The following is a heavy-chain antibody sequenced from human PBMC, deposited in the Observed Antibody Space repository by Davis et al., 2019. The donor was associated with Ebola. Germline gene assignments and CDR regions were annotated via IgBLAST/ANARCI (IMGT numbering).Heavy chain of an antibody. Sequence: GGSLRLSCAASGFTFSGSAMHWVRQASGKGLEWVGRIRSKANSYATAYAASVKGRFTISRDDSKNTAYLQMNSLKTEDTAVYYCARGRRSDVYGGYSDYWGQGTLVTVSS. CDR3: ARGRRSDVYGGYSDY. CDR1: GFTFSGSA. V-gene: IGHV3-73*01. CDR2: IRSKANSYAT. D-gene: IGHD2-8*01. J-gene: IGHJ4*02.